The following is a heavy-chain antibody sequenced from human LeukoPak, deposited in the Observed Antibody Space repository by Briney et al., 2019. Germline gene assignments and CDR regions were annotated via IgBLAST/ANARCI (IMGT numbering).Heavy chain of an antibody. CDR3: ASGHRDYSGDWFDP. J-gene: IGHJ5*02. Sequence: PSETLSLTCTVSAGSISSSSYYWGWIRQPPGKGLEWIGSIYYSGSTYYNPSLKSRVTISVDTSKNQFSLKLSSVTAADTAVYYCASGHRDYSGDWFDPWGQGTLVTVSS. V-gene: IGHV4-39*01. CDR2: IYYSGST. D-gene: IGHD4-11*01. CDR1: AGSISSSSYY.